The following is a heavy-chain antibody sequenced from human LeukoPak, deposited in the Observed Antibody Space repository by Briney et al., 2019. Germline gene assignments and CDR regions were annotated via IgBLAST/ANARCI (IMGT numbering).Heavy chain of an antibody. D-gene: IGHD3-3*01. J-gene: IGHJ4*02. CDR2: INHSGST. V-gene: IGHV4-34*01. CDR1: GGSFSGYY. CDR3: ARDGNYDFWSGYYTGYDY. Sequence: PSETLSLTCAVYGGSFSGYYWSWIRQPTGKGLEWIGEINHSGSTNYNPSLKSRVTISVDTSKNQFSLKLSSVTAADTAVYYCARDGNYDFWSGYYTGYDYWGQGTLVTVSS.